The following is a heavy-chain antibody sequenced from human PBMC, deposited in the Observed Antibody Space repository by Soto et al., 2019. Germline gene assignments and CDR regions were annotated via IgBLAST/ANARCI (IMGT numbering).Heavy chain of an antibody. CDR3: ARDFRYYDFWSGFSRSKGWFDP. CDR1: GFTFSTYT. D-gene: IGHD3-3*01. CDR2: ISSSSSYI. J-gene: IGHJ5*02. V-gene: IGHV3-21*01. Sequence: GGSLKLSFPPLGFTFSTYTRTWVRKPPGKGREGVSSISSSSSYIYYADSVKGRFTISRDNAKNSLYLQMNSLRAEDTAVYYCARDFRYYDFWSGFSRSKGWFDPWRQGTLVTVS.